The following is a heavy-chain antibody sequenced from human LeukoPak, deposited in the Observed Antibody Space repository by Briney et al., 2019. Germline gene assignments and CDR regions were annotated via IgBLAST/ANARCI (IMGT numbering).Heavy chain of an antibody. CDR2: ISYDGSNK. CDR3: ARRLSALDY. V-gene: IGHV3-30-3*01. CDR1: GFTFSSYA. J-gene: IGHJ4*02. Sequence: GGSLRLSCAASGFTFSSYAMHWVRQAPGKGLEWVAVISYDGSNKYYADSVKGRFTISRDNSNNTLYLQMNSLRAEDTAVYYCARRLSALDYWGQGTLVTASS.